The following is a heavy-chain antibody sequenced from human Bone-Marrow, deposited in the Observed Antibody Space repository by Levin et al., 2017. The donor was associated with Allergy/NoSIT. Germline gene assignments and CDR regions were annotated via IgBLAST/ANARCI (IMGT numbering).Heavy chain of an antibody. V-gene: IGHV5-51*01. CDR3: ARRQDYDAAGSFDL. CDR1: GYTFDSFW. D-gene: IGHD3-3*01. Sequence: GESLKISCKASGYTFDSFWIGWVRQMPGKGLQWMGIIFPGDSDSRYSPSFGGQVTMSVDKTISTAYLQWSSLKASDTAMYYCARRQDYDAAGSFDLWGQGTLVTVSS. J-gene: IGHJ4*02. CDR2: IFPGDSDS.